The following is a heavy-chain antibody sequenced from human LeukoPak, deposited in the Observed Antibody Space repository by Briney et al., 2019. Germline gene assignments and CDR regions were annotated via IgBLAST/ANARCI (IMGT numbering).Heavy chain of an antibody. CDR3: ARHTPNTAICYFDY. CDR1: GGSISSSSYY. Sequence: PSETLSLTCTVSGGSISSSSYYWGWIRQPPGKGLEWIGSIYYSGSTYYNPSLKSRVTISVDTSKNQFSLKLSSVTAADTAGYYCARHTPNTAICYFDYWGQGTLVTVSS. D-gene: IGHD5-18*01. J-gene: IGHJ4*02. V-gene: IGHV4-39*01. CDR2: IYYSGST.